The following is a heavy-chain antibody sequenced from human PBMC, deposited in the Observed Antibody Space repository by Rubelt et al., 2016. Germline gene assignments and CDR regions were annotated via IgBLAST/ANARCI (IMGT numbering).Heavy chain of an antibody. Sequence: GEINHSGSTYYNPSLKSRVTISVDTSKNQFSLKLSSVTAADTAVYYCARGVKSRYNWNDFDYWGQGTLVTVSS. CDR3: ARGVKSRYNWNDFDY. CDR2: INHSGST. D-gene: IGHD1-1*01. V-gene: IGHV4-30-2*04. J-gene: IGHJ4*02.